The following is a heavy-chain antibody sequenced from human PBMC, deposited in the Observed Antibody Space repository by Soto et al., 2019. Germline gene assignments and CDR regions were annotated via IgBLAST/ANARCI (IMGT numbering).Heavy chain of an antibody. Sequence: GGSLRLSCAASGFTLSGYAMDWVRQAPGKGLEYVSGISSNGVGTYYAKSVQGRFTISRDNSKNTVYLQMGSLRPDDMAVYYCARRARPDFYYMDVWGKGTTVTVSS. V-gene: IGHV3-64*01. J-gene: IGHJ6*03. D-gene: IGHD6-6*01. CDR1: GFTLSGYA. CDR2: ISSNGVGT. CDR3: ARRARPDFYYMDV.